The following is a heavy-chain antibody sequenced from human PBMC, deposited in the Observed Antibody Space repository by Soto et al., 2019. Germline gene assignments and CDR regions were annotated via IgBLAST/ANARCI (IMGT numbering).Heavy chain of an antibody. Sequence: EVQLVESGGGLVKPGGSLRLSCAASGFTFSSYSMNWVRQAPGKGLEWVSSISSSSSYIYYADSVKGRFTISRDNAKNSLYLQMNSLRAEDTAVYYCARDHFNRDFWSGPKVRLANYYYYGMDVWGQGTTVTVSS. CDR3: ARDHFNRDFWSGPKVRLANYYYYGMDV. J-gene: IGHJ6*02. V-gene: IGHV3-21*01. D-gene: IGHD3-3*01. CDR2: ISSSSSYI. CDR1: GFTFSSYS.